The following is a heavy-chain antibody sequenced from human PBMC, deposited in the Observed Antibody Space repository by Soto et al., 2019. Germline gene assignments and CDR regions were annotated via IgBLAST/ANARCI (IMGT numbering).Heavy chain of an antibody. D-gene: IGHD4-17*01. V-gene: IGHV1-69*13. CDR1: GGTFSSYA. CDR2: IIPIFGTA. J-gene: IGHJ5*02. Sequence: SVKVSCKASGGTFSSYAISWVRQAPGQGLEWMGGIIPIFGTANYAQKFQGRVTITADESTSTACMELSSLRSEDTAVYYCAREERVGDHSLDCFDPWGQGTLVTVSS. CDR3: AREERVGDHSLDCFDP.